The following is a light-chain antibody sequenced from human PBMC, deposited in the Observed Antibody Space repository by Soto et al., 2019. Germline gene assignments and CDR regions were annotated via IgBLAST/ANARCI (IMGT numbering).Light chain of an antibody. J-gene: IGKJ2*01. CDR3: QQYHSLPYT. CDR2: WAS. V-gene: IGKV4-1*01. CDR1: QRVFYSVNSKNY. Sequence: DIVMTQSPDSLAVSLGERATINCQSSQRVFYSVNSKNYLGWFQKKPGQPPKLLIYWASIRESGVPDRFSGSGSGTDFTLTISSVQAEDVALYYCQQYHSLPYTFGQGSKLEIK.